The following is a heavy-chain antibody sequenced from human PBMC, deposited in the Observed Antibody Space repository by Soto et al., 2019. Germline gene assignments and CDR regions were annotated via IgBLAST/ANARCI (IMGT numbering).Heavy chain of an antibody. D-gene: IGHD5-12*01. CDR2: INHSGST. CDR1: GGSFSGYY. V-gene: IGHV4-34*01. Sequence: SETLSLTCAVYGGSFSGYYWSWIRQPPGKGLEWIGEINHSGSTNYNPSLKSRVTISVDTSKNQFSLKLSSVTAADTAVYYCARVGGLRGWFQLVDYWGQGTLVTVSS. J-gene: IGHJ4*02. CDR3: ARVGGLRGWFQLVDY.